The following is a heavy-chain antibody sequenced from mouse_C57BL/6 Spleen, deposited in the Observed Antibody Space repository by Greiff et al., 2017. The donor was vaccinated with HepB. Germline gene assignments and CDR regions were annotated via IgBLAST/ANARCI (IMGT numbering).Heavy chain of an antibody. J-gene: IGHJ3*01. CDR2: ISSGGSYT. Sequence: VQLQQSGGDLVKPGGSLKLSCAASGFTFSSYGLSWVRQTPDKRLEWVATISSGGSYTYYPDSVKGRFTISRDNAKNTLYLQMSSLKSEDTAMYYCARQWLTWFAYWGQGTLVTVSA. D-gene: IGHD2-2*01. CDR3: ARQWLTWFAY. V-gene: IGHV5-6*01. CDR1: GFTFSSYG.